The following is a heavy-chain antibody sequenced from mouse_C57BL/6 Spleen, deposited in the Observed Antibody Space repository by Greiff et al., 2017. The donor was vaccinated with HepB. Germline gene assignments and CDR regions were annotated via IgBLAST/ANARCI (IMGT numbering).Heavy chain of an antibody. Sequence: EVQLVESGGGLVKPGGSLKLSCAASGFTFSSYAMSWVRQTPEKRLEWVATISDGGSYTYYPDNVKGRFTISRDNAKNNLYLQMSHLKSEDTAMYYCARDRGPGYFDYWGQGTTLTVSS. D-gene: IGHD3-3*01. CDR2: ISDGGSYT. CDR1: GFTFSSYA. J-gene: IGHJ2*01. V-gene: IGHV5-4*01. CDR3: ARDRGPGYFDY.